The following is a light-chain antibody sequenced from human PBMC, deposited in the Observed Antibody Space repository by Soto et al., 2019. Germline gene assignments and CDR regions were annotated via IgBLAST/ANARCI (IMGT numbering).Light chain of an antibody. V-gene: IGLV1-40*01. Sequence: QSVLTQPPSVSGAPGQRVTISCTASSSNIGAGYDVHWYQQLPGTVPKLLIYGNSNRPSGVPDRFSGSKSGTSASLAITGLQAEDEADYYGQSYDSSLSGWVFGGGTKLTVL. CDR1: SSNIGAGYD. CDR2: GNS. J-gene: IGLJ3*02. CDR3: QSYDSSLSGWV.